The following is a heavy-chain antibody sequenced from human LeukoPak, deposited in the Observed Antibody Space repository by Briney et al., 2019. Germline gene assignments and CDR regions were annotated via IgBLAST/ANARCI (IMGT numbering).Heavy chain of an antibody. CDR3: AKMEGQRLYDYCMDV. V-gene: IGHV3-23*01. CDR1: GFAFSNFA. Sequence: TGGSLTLSCAASGFAFSNFAMSWVRQAPGKGLEWVSAMSGSGYYTYYVESVKGRFTISRDNSKNTLYLHMNSLRADDTAVYYCAKMEGQRLYDYCMDVWGRGTTVTVSS. CDR2: MSGSGYYT. D-gene: IGHD3-3*01. J-gene: IGHJ6*03.